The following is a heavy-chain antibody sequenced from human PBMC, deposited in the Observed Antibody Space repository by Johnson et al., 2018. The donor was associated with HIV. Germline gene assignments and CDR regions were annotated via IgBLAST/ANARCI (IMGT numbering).Heavy chain of an antibody. Sequence: VQLVESGGGLLKPGGSLTLSCAASGFTFIDAWMNWVRQSPGKGLEWVGRINTKTDGGTTDYAAAVKGRFTISRDDSKNTLYLQMNSLKTEDTAVYYCTTDQVGRKYGGNYHIWGQGTMVTVSS. CDR2: INTKTDGGTT. CDR1: GFTFIDAW. V-gene: IGHV3-15*01. D-gene: IGHD4-23*01. J-gene: IGHJ3*02. CDR3: TTDQVGRKYGGNYHI.